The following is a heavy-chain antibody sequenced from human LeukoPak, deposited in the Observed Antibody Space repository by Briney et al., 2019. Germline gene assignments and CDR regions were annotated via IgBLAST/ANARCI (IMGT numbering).Heavy chain of an antibody. Sequence: ASVKVSCKASGYTFTGYYMHWVRQAPGQGLEWMGIINPSGGSTSYAQKFQGRVTMTRDMSTSTVYMELSSLRSEDTAVYYCAKDDAWLQYGNWGRGTLVTVSS. D-gene: IGHD5-24*01. J-gene: IGHJ4*02. V-gene: IGHV1-46*01. CDR2: INPSGGST. CDR1: GYTFTGYY. CDR3: AKDDAWLQYGN.